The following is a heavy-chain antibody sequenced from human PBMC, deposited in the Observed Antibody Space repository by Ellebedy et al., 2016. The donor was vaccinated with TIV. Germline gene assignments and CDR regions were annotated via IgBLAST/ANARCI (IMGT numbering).Heavy chain of an antibody. CDR3: ARVPSSWSGFYTY. D-gene: IGHD3-3*01. CDR2: INVDQGNA. V-gene: IGHV1-18*04. J-gene: IGHJ4*02. Sequence: ASVKVSXXASGYTFTTYGISWVRQAPGQGPEWMGWINVDQGNANYAEKFQGRVTMTSDTSTSTAYMELRNLRSDDTAVYYCARVPSSWSGFYTYWGQGTLVTVSS. CDR1: GYTFTTYG.